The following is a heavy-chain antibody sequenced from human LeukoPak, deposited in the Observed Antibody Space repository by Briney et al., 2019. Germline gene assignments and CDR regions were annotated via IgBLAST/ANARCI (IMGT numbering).Heavy chain of an antibody. J-gene: IGHJ4*02. D-gene: IGHD6-19*01. CDR3: AKDIAVAGSGGYFDY. V-gene: IGHV3-43*02. Sequence: PGRSLRLSCAASGFTFDDYAMHWVRQAPGKGLEWVSLISGDGTGTHYADSVKGRFTISRDNSKNSLYLQMNSLRTGDSALYYCAKDIAVAGSGGYFDYWGQGTLVTVSS. CDR1: GFTFDDYA. CDR2: ISGDGTGT.